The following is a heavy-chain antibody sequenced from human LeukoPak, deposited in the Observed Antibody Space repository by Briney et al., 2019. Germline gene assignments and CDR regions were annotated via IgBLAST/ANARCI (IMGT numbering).Heavy chain of an antibody. D-gene: IGHD2-15*01. CDR3: ARGYCSGGSCYWMDV. V-gene: IGHV4-34*01. Sequence: PSETLSLTCAVYGGSFSGYYWSWIRQPPGKGLEWIGEISHSGSTNYNPSLKSRVTISVHTSKNQFSLKLSSVTAADTAVYYCARGYCSGGSCYWMDVWGQGTTVTVSS. CDR1: GGSFSGYY. J-gene: IGHJ6*02. CDR2: ISHSGST.